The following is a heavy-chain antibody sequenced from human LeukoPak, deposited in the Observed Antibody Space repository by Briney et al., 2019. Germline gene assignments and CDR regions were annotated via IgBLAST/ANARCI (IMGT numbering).Heavy chain of an antibody. V-gene: IGHV3-20*01. CDR3: ARDDYGIFDY. CDR1: GFTFDDYG. CDR2: INWNGGST. D-gene: IGHD4-17*01. Sequence: GGSLRLSCVASGFTFDDYGMSWVRQAPGKGLEWVSGINWNGGSTGYADSVKGRFTISRDNAKNSLYLQMNSLRAEDTALYHCARDDYGIFDYWGQGTLVTVSS. J-gene: IGHJ4*02.